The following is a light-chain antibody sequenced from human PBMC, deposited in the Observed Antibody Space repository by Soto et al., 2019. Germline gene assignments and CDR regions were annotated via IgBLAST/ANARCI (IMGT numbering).Light chain of an antibody. CDR1: QSISSY. CDR2: AAS. CDR3: QQSYSTPLT. J-gene: IGKJ1*01. V-gene: IGKV1-39*01. Sequence: DIQMTQSPSSLSASVGDRVTITCRASQSISSYLNWYQQKPGKAPKLLIYAASSLQSGVPSRFSGSGSGTDFTLTISSLQPEDFATYYCQQSYSTPLTLGQGTKVDI.